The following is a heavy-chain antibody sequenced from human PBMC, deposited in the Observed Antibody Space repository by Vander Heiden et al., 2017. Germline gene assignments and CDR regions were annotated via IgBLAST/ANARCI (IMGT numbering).Heavy chain of an antibody. CDR3: VRERQLAWYFDL. CDR2: IFPGDSDI. V-gene: IGHV5-51*01. D-gene: IGHD6-25*01. J-gene: IGHJ2*01. Sequence: EVQLVQSGAEVRKPGESLRISCQGSGYTFIAYWIGWVRQLPGKGLEWMAIIFPGDSDIRYSPSFQGQVTISADKSISTVYLQWNSLTASDTAMYYCVRERQLAWYFDLWGRGTLVTVSS. CDR1: GYTFIAYW.